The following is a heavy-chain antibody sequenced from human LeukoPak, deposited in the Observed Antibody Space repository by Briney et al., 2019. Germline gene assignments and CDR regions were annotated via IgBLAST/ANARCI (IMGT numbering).Heavy chain of an antibody. J-gene: IGHJ3*02. CDR1: GFLFSSYA. V-gene: IGHV3-23*01. D-gene: IGHD3-3*01. Sequence: GGSLRLSCAASGFLFSSYAMSWVRQAPGKGLEWVSAISCSGGRTYSADYVKGRYTISRDNYKNTLYLQMYSLRADDRDLLYCAKDRHYDFDGDACDIWGQGTMLTVSS. CDR2: ISCSGGRT. CDR3: AKDRHYDFDGDACDI.